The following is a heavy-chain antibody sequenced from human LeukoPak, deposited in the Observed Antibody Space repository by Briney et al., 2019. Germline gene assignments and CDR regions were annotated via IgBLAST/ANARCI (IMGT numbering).Heavy chain of an antibody. J-gene: IGHJ5*01. CDR2: ISAGGGGT. D-gene: IGHD6-6*01. Sequence: GGSLRLSCATSGFTVGSHAMSWVRQAPGKGLEWFSSISAGGGGTSYADSVKGRITISRDNSKNTVYLQMNSLRAEDTAVYFCVKTFQYSSNWYDYWGQGTLVTVSS. CDR3: VKTFQYSSNWYDY. CDR1: GFTVGSHA. V-gene: IGHV3-23*01.